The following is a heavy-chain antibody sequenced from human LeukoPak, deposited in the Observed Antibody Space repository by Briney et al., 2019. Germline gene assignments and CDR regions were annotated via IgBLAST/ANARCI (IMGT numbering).Heavy chain of an antibody. CDR1: GFTVSSNY. V-gene: IGHV3-53*01. Sequence: GGSLRLSCAASGFTVSSNYMSWVRQAPGKGLEWVSVIYSGGSTYFADSVKGQFAISRDNSKNTVYLQLNSLRAEDTAVYYCAGVRAGGYRAFDVWGQGTVVAVS. CDR3: AGVRAGGYRAFDV. CDR2: IYSGGST. D-gene: IGHD2-8*02. J-gene: IGHJ3*01.